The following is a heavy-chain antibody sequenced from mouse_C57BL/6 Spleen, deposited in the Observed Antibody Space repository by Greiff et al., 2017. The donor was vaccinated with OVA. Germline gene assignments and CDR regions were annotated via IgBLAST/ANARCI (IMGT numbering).Heavy chain of an antibody. D-gene: IGHD2-4*01. V-gene: IGHV1-54*01. CDR3: ARSSYDYDPWFAY. CDR1: GYAFTNYL. J-gene: IGHJ3*01. Sequence: QVQLQQPGAELVRPGTSVKVSCKASGYAFTNYLIEWVKQRPGQGLEWIGVINPGSGGTNYNEKFKGKATLTAAKSSSTAYMQLSSLTSGDSAVDFCARSSYDYDPWFAYWGQGTLVTVSA. CDR2: INPGSGGT.